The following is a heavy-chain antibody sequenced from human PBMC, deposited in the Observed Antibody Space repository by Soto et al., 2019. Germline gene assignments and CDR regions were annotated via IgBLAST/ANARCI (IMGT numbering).Heavy chain of an antibody. CDR2: IWYDGTNK. Sequence: QVQLVESGGGVVQPRRSLRLSCAASGFTFSTYGMHWVRQAPGKGLEWLAIIWYDGTNKFYADSVKGRFTVSRDNYKNTLYLQMNGLRAEDTAVYYCATDGPRIAVAGTYPDHWGQGTLVSVSS. V-gene: IGHV3-33*01. CDR1: GFTFSTYG. CDR3: ATDGPRIAVAGTYPDH. J-gene: IGHJ4*02. D-gene: IGHD6-19*01.